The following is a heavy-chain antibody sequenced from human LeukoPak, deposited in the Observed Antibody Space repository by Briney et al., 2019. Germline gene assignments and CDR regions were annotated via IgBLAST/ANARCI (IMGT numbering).Heavy chain of an antibody. J-gene: IGHJ3*02. CDR2: ISSSSSYI. CDR3: ARRETYYYDSGGYSMDAFDI. V-gene: IGHV3-21*04. D-gene: IGHD3-22*01. Sequence: GGSLRLSCAASRFTFSSYSMNWVRQAPGKGLEWVSSISSSSSYIYYADSVKGRFTISRDNAKNSLYLQMNSLRAEDTAVYYCARRETYYYDSGGYSMDAFDIWGQGTMVTVSS. CDR1: RFTFSSYS.